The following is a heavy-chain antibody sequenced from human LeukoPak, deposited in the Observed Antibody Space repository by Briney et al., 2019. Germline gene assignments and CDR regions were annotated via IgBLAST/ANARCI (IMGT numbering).Heavy chain of an antibody. Sequence: KPGGSLRLSCAASGLTFSSYSFNWVRQAPGKGLEWVSSISTSSRYIYYKDSVRGRFTISRDDAKNSLYLEMNSLRAEDTAVYYCARADCSSSTCYLRRSWFDPWGQGTLVTVSS. CDR2: ISTSSRYI. J-gene: IGHJ5*02. CDR1: GLTFSSYS. D-gene: IGHD2-2*01. CDR3: ARADCSSSTCYLRRSWFDP. V-gene: IGHV3-21*01.